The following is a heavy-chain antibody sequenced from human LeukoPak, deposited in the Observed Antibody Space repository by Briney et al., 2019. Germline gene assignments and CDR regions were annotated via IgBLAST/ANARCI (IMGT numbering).Heavy chain of an antibody. Sequence: PGGSLRLSCAASGFTFSNYWMHWVRQAPGKGLVWVSGINSDGSSTSYVDSVKGRFTISRDNAKNTLYLQMNSLRAEDTAVYYCASATVPDYWGQGTLVTVSS. V-gene: IGHV3-74*01. CDR3: ASATVPDY. CDR2: INSDGSST. D-gene: IGHD4-17*01. J-gene: IGHJ4*02. CDR1: GFTFSNYW.